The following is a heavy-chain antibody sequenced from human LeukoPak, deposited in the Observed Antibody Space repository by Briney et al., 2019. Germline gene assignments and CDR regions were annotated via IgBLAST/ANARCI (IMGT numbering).Heavy chain of an antibody. V-gene: IGHV4-59*01. CDR2: IYYSGST. D-gene: IGHD2-2*01. CDR1: RGSISSYY. J-gene: IGHJ4*02. CDR3: ARVGYCSSTSCSYFDY. Sequence: SETLSLTCTVSRGSISSYYWSWIRQPPRKGVEWIGYIYYSGSTNYTPSLKTRVTISVDTSKNQFSLKLSSVTAADTAVYYCARVGYCSSTSCSYFDYWGQGTLVTVSS.